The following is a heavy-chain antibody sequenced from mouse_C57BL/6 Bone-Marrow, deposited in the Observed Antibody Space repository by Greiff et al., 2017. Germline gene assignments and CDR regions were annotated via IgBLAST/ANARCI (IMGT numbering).Heavy chain of an antibody. J-gene: IGHJ2*01. D-gene: IGHD1-1*01. CDR2: IYPRSGNT. Sequence: VKLQQSGAELARPGASVKLSCKASGYTFTSYGISWVKQRTGQGLEWIGEIYPRSGNTYYNEKFKGKATLTADKSSSTAYMELRSLTSEDSAVYFCARWNYYGSSYGYWGQGTTLTVSS. V-gene: IGHV1-81*01. CDR3: ARWNYYGSSYGY. CDR1: GYTFTSYG.